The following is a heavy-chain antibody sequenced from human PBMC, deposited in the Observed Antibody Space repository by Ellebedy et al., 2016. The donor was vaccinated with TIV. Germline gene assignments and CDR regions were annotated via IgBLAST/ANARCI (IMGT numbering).Heavy chain of an antibody. CDR3: ARNTIQAVFDP. Sequence: AASVKVSCKASGYTFTGYYIYWVRQAPGQGLEWMGWIDPTTGGTDYARKFQGRVTMTRDTSLSTAYLDLNRLISDDTAIYFCARNTIQAVFDPWGQGTLVTVSS. D-gene: IGHD3-9*01. V-gene: IGHV1-2*02. J-gene: IGHJ5*02. CDR2: IDPTTGGT. CDR1: GYTFTGYY.